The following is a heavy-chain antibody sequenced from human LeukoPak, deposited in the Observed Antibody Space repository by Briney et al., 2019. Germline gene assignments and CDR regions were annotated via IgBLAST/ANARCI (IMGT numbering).Heavy chain of an antibody. Sequence: PSETLSLTCTVSGDSISRFYWNWIRQPPGKGLEWIGYMYYRGSTHFNPSLKSRVTISVDTSKNQFSLRLSSVTAADTAVYYCAREYQGSSFDYWGQGTLVTVSS. J-gene: IGHJ4*02. CDR2: MYYRGST. CDR1: GDSISRFY. CDR3: AREYQGSSFDY. V-gene: IGHV4-59*01. D-gene: IGHD6-6*01.